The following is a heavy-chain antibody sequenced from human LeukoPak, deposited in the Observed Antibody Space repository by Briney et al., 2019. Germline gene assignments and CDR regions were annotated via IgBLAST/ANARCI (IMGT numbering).Heavy chain of an antibody. CDR3: ARDVHNGYSYGTYFDY. D-gene: IGHD5-18*01. J-gene: IGHJ4*02. V-gene: IGHV1-69*04. Sequence: SVKVSCKASGGTFSSYTISWVRQAPGQGLEWMGRIIPILGIANYAQKFQGRGTITADKSTSTAYMELSSLRSEDTAVYYCARDVHNGYSYGTYFDYWGQGTLVTVSS. CDR2: IIPILGIA. CDR1: GGTFSSYT.